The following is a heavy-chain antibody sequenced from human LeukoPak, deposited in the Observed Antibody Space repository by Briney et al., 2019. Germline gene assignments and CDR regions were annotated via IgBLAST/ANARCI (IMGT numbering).Heavy chain of an antibody. CDR3: ARVSTNSRVGGYDPQWYFDL. CDR1: GYTFINYD. J-gene: IGHJ2*01. Sequence: GASVKVSCKASGYTFINYDFTGARQAPGQGLEWMGWISGYNGNTNYLQKFQGRVTMTTDTSTNTVYMELRSLSSDDTAVYYCARVSTNSRVGGYDPQWYFDLWGRGTLVTVSS. V-gene: IGHV1-18*04. CDR2: ISGYNGNT. D-gene: IGHD5-12*01.